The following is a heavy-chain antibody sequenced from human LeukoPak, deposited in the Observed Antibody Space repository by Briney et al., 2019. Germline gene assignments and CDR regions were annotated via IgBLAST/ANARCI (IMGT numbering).Heavy chain of an antibody. CDR1: SGYW. CDR2: IKQDGSEK. CDR3: ARGSRRVEY. V-gene: IGHV3-7*01. J-gene: IGHJ4*02. Sequence: GGSLRLSCAAFSGYWMTWVRQAPGKGLEWVANIKQDGSEKYYVDSVKGRFTISRDNAKNSLFLQMNSLRAEDTAVYYCARGSRRVEYWGQGTLVTVSS.